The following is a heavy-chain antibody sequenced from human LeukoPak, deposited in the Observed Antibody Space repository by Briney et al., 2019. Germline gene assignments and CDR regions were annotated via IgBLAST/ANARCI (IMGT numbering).Heavy chain of an antibody. CDR1: GGSISSSSYY. J-gene: IGHJ4*02. Sequence: SETLSLTCTVSGGSISSSSYYWGYIRQPPGKGLEWIGSIYYSGNTYYNPSLKSRVTISVDTSKNQFSLKLSSVTAADTAVYYCARSDYGGPVDYWGQGTLVTVSS. CDR3: ARSDYGGPVDY. V-gene: IGHV4-39*07. D-gene: IGHD4-23*01. CDR2: IYYSGNT.